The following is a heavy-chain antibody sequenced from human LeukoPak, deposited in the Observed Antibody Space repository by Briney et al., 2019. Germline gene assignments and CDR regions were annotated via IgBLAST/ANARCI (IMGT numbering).Heavy chain of an antibody. CDR3: AKGSSTYSITSYWYFDL. Sequence: PGGSLRLSCAASGFTFSSYAMSWVRQAPGKGLEWVSRISAAGGSTYYADSVKGRSTISRDNYKNTLYLQMNSLRAEDTAVYYCAKGSSTYSITSYWYFDLWGRGTLVTVSS. CDR2: ISAAGGST. CDR1: GFTFSSYA. V-gene: IGHV3-23*01. D-gene: IGHD6-13*01. J-gene: IGHJ2*01.